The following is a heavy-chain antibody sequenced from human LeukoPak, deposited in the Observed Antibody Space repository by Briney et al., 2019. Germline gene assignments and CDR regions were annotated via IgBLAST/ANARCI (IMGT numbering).Heavy chain of an antibody. CDR1: GYTFTNYG. CDR3: ARDPGNSPSPAWFDP. V-gene: IGHV1-18*01. Sequence: ASVKVSCKASGYTFTNYGISWVRQAPGQGLEWMGWISAYNGNRNYAQKLQGRVTMTTDTSTSTAYMELSSLRSDDTAVYYCARDPGNSPSPAWFDPWGQGTLVTVSS. CDR2: ISAYNGNR. J-gene: IGHJ5*02. D-gene: IGHD2/OR15-2a*01.